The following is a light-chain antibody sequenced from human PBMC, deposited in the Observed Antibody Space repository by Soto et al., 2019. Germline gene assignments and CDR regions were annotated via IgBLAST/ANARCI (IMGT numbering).Light chain of an antibody. CDR3: SSYTSSCICV. Sequence: QSALTQPASVSGSPGQAITVSCAGTSSDVGGYNLVSWYQQHPGEAPKLIIYEGTERPSGISPRFSGSKSGNTASLTISGLQADDEADYYCSSYTSSCICVFGSGKKVTV. CDR2: EGT. V-gene: IGLV2-23*01. CDR1: SSDVGGYNL. J-gene: IGLJ1*01.